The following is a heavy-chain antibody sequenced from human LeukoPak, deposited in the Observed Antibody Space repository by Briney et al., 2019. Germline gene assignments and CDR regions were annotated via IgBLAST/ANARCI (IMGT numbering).Heavy chain of an antibody. CDR1: GIAFDGYV. V-gene: IGHV3-9*01. J-gene: IGHJ4*03. D-gene: IGHD2-8*01. CDR2: ISWNSGSI. Sequence: GGSLRLSCAASGIAFDGYVMTWVRQAPGKGLEWVSGISWNSGSIGYADSVKGRFTISRDNAKNSLYLQMNSLRAEDTALYYCAKDSMYDSTGYFDYWGQGTLVTVSS. CDR3: AKDSMYDSTGYFDY.